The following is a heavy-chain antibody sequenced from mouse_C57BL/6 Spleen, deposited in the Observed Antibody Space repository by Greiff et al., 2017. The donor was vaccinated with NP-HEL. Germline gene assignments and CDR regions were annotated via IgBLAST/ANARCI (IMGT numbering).Heavy chain of an antibody. J-gene: IGHJ2*01. CDR2: ISSGSSTI. CDR3: ARYSNYDYFDY. D-gene: IGHD2-5*01. V-gene: IGHV5-17*01. CDR1: GFTFSDYG. Sequence: EVKLMESGGGLVKPGGSLKLSCAASGFTFSDYGMHWVRQAPEKGLEWVAYISSGSSTIYYAATVKGPFTISRDNAKNTLFLQMTSLRSYETAMYYCARYSNYDYFDYWGQGTTLTVSS.